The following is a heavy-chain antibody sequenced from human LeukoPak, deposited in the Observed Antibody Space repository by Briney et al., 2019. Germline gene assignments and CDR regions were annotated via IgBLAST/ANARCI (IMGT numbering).Heavy chain of an antibody. CDR1: GYTFTSYY. CDR3: ARGDITLYYFDY. CDR2: INPSGGST. J-gene: IGHJ4*02. D-gene: IGHD2-15*01. V-gene: IGHV1-46*01. Sequence: ASVKVSCKASGYTFTSYYIHWMRQAPGQGLEWMGIINPSGGSTSFAQKFQGRVTMTRDTSTSTVYMELSSLRSEDTAVYYCARGDITLYYFDYWGQGTLVTVSS.